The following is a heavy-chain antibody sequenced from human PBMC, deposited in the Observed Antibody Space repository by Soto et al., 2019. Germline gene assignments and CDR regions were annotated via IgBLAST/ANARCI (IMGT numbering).Heavy chain of an antibody. CDR3: ARSENQWLVRGYFDY. Sequence: ASVKVSCKASGYTFTSYGISWVRHAPGQGLEWMGWISAYNGNTNYAQKLQGRVTMTTDTSTSTAYMELRSLRSDDTAVYYCARSENQWLVRGYFDYWGQGTLVTVSS. CDR1: GYTFTSYG. CDR2: ISAYNGNT. J-gene: IGHJ4*02. V-gene: IGHV1-18*01. D-gene: IGHD6-19*01.